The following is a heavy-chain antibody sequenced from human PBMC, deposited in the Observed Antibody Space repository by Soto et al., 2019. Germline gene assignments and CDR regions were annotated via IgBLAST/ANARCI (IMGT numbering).Heavy chain of an antibody. J-gene: IGHJ4*02. CDR1: GGSISSYY. CDR2: IYYSGST. CDR3: ARPWALDPPPDY. V-gene: IGHV4-59*08. D-gene: IGHD2-2*03. Sequence: SETLSLTCTVSGGSISSYYWSWIRQPPGKGLEWIGYIYYSGSTNYNPSLKSRVTISVDTSKNQFSLKLSSVTAADTAVYYCARPWALDPPPDYWGQGTLVTVSP.